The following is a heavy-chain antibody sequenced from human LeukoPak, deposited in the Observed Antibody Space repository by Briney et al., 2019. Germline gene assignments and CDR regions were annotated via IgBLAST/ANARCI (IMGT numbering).Heavy chain of an antibody. D-gene: IGHD6-6*01. V-gene: IGHV4-59*01. CDR2: IYYSGST. J-gene: IGHJ4*02. CDR3: ARVHPDSSSTLEVFDY. Sequence: PSETLSLTCTVSGGSIRIYDWRWSLQPPGKGLEWIGYIYYSGSTNYNPSLKSRVTISVDTSKNQFSLKLSSVTAADTAVYYCARVHPDSSSTLEVFDYWGQGTLVTVSS. CDR1: GGSIRIYD.